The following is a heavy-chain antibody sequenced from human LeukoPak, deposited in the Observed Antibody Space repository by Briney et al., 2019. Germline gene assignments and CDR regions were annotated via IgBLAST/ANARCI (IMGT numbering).Heavy chain of an antibody. D-gene: IGHD3-9*01. J-gene: IGHJ3*02. CDR3: ARDRRYQDILTGYLEHDPCDI. Sequence: PSETLSLTCTVSGGSISSYYWSWIRQPPAKGLEWIGYIYYSGSTNYNPSLKSRVTISVDTSKNQFSLKLSSVTAADTAVYYCARDRRYQDILTGYLEHDPCDIWGQGTMVTVSS. CDR1: GGSISSYY. CDR2: IYYSGST. V-gene: IGHV4-59*01.